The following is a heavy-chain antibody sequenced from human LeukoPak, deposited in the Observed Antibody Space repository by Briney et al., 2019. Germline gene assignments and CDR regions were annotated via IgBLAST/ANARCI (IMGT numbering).Heavy chain of an antibody. V-gene: IGHV1-69*05. CDR2: IIPIFGTA. D-gene: IGHD1-26*01. CDR3: ARGTYSGSYSVVY. CDR1: GGTFSSYA. J-gene: IGHJ4*02. Sequence: SVKVSCKASGGTFSSYAISWVRQAPGQGLEWMGGIIPIFGTANYAQKFQGRVTMTRNTSISTAYMELSSLRSEDTAVYYCARGTYSGSYSVVYWGQGTLVTVSS.